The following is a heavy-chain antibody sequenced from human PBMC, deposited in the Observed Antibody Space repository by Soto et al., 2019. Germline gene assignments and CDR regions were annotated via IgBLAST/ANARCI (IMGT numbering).Heavy chain of an antibody. D-gene: IGHD7-27*01. CDR3: AKAWGIDF. Sequence: GGSLRLSCAASGFTFSSYTMSWVRQAPGKGLEWVSTISGSGSSTYSADSVKGRFTISRDNSKNTLYLQMNSLRVEDTAIYYCAKAWGIDFWGQGTLVTVSS. CDR1: GFTFSSYT. J-gene: IGHJ4*02. V-gene: IGHV3-23*01. CDR2: ISGSGSST.